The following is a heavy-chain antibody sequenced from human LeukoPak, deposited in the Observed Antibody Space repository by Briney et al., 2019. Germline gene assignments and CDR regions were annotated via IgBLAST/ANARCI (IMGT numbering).Heavy chain of an antibody. CDR3: ERAQYYDSSGYYYEDYFQH. V-gene: IGHV3-48*02. D-gene: IGHD3-22*01. CDR1: GFTFSSYS. CDR2: ISSSTSTI. Sequence: GGSLRLSCAASGFTFSSYSMNWVRQAPGKGLEWISYISSSTSTIYYADSVKGRFTISRDNAKNSLYLQMNSLRDEDTAVYYCERAQYYDSSGYYYEDYFQHWGQGTLVTVSS. J-gene: IGHJ1*01.